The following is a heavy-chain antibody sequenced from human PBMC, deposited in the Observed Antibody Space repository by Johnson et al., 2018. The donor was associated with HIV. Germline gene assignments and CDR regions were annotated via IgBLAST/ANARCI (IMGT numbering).Heavy chain of an antibody. Sequence: VQLVESGGGLVQPGGSLRLSCAASGFTFSSYEMNWIRQAPRKGPEWVSYISSSGSTIYYADSVKGRYTISRDNARNFLFLQMNTLRAEDTAVYYCARDVSYRYDGDGWADAFDIWGQGTMVTVST. D-gene: IGHD2-21*01. CDR2: ISSSGSTI. CDR3: ARDVSYRYDGDGWADAFDI. J-gene: IGHJ3*02. V-gene: IGHV3-48*03. CDR1: GFTFSSYE.